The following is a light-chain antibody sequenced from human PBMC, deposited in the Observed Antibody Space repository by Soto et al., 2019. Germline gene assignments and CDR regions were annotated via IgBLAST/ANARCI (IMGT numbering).Light chain of an antibody. CDR1: QSVSSSY. CDR3: HQYDSWPPYT. J-gene: IGKJ2*01. V-gene: IGKV3-15*01. Sequence: EIVLTQSPGTLSLSPGERATLSCRASQSVSSSYLAWYQQKLGQAPRLLIYGASTRATDIPARFSGSGSGTEFTLTISSLQSEDYAIYYCHQYDSWPPYTFGQGTKVEIK. CDR2: GAS.